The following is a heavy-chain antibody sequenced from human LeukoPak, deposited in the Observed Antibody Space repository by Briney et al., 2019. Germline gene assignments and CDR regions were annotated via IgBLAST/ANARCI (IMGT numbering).Heavy chain of an antibody. J-gene: IGHJ4*02. Sequence: GGSLRLSCAASGFTFSSYWMSWVRQAPGKGLEWVANIKEDGSEKYYVDSVKGRFTISRDNAKNSLYLQMNSLRAEDTAVYYCAKERKTYYYDTNAFDYWGQGTLVTVSS. CDR1: GFTFSSYW. CDR3: AKERKTYYYDTNAFDY. D-gene: IGHD3-22*01. CDR2: IKEDGSEK. V-gene: IGHV3-7*03.